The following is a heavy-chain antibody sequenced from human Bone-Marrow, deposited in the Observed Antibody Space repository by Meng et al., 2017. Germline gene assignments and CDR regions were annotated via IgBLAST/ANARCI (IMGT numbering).Heavy chain of an antibody. V-gene: IGHV3-23*01. CDR3: AKSPSSEVVPATRWFDP. J-gene: IGHJ5*02. Sequence: GESLKISCAASGFTFSSYAMSWVRQAPGKGLEWVSAISGSGSSTYYADSLKGRFTISRDNSKNTLYLQMHSLRAEDTAIYYCAKSPSSEVVPATRWFDPWGQGTLVTVSS. CDR2: ISGSGSST. D-gene: IGHD2-15*01. CDR1: GFTFSSYA.